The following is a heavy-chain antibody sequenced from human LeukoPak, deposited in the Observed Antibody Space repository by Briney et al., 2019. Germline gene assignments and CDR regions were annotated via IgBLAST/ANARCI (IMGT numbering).Heavy chain of an antibody. V-gene: IGHV1-3*03. D-gene: IGHD6-13*01. J-gene: IGHJ6*03. CDR2: INAGNGNT. CDR3: ARSGYSSSWSGYYYYYMDV. CDR1: GYAFTSYA. Sequence: GASVKVSCKASGYAFTSYAMHWVRQAPGQRLEWMGWINAGNGNTKYSQEFQGRVTITRDTSASTAYMELSSLRSEDMAVYYCARSGYSSSWSGYYYYYMDVWGKGTTVTVSS.